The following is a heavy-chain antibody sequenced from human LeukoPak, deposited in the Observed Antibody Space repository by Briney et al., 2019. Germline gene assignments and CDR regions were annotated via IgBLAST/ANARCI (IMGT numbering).Heavy chain of an antibody. J-gene: IGHJ6*03. CDR2: IYTSGST. CDR3: ARDGAAAGKPGNYYYYYMDV. CDR1: GGSISSGSYY. V-gene: IGHV4-61*02. Sequence: PSETLSLTCTVSGGSISSGSYYWSWIRQPAGKGLEWIGRIYTSGSTNYNPSLKSRVTISVDTSKNQFSLKLSSVTAADTAVYYCARDGAAAGKPGNYYYYYMDVWGKGTTVTISS. D-gene: IGHD6-13*01.